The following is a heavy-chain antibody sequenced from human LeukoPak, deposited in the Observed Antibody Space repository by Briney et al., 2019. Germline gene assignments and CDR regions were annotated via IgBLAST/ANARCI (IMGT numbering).Heavy chain of an antibody. J-gene: IGHJ4*02. CDR2: IYYSGST. Sequence: KASETLSLTCTVSGGSISSHYWSWIRQPPGKGLEWIGYIYYSGSTNYNPSLKSRVTISVDTSKNQFSLKLSSVTAADTAVYYCARQEGSVGIFDYWGQGTLVTVSS. CDR3: ARQEGSVGIFDY. V-gene: IGHV4-59*08. D-gene: IGHD5/OR15-5a*01. CDR1: GGSISSHY.